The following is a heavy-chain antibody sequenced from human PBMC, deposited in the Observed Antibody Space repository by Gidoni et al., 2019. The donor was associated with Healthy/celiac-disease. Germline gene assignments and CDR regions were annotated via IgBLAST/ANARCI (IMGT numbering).Heavy chain of an antibody. Sequence: QVQLQESGPGLVKPSQTLSLTCTVSGGAISSGGYYWSWIRQHPGKGLEWIGYIYYSGSTYYNPALKSLVPISVDTSKNQFPLKLSSVTAADTAVYYCARGALGNYWYFDLWGRGTLVTVSS. CDR2: IYYSGST. V-gene: IGHV4-31*01. CDR3: ARGALGNYWYFDL. J-gene: IGHJ2*01. CDR1: GGAISSGGYY. D-gene: IGHD1-1*01.